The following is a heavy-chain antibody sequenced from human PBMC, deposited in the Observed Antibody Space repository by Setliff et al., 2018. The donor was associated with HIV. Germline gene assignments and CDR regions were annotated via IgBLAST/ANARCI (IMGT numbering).Heavy chain of an antibody. CDR2: IYTGGSP. Sequence: TLSLTCPVSGGSISSGRYYWSWIRQPAGKGLEWIGHIYTGGSPNYNPSLMSRVTISIYTSKDQLSLKLNSVTAAYPAVYYCARVGGFFGEARPPPDYWGQGALVTVSS. CDR1: GGSISSGRYY. D-gene: IGHD3-10*01. J-gene: IGHJ4*02. CDR3: ARVGGFFGEARPPPDY. V-gene: IGHV4-61*09.